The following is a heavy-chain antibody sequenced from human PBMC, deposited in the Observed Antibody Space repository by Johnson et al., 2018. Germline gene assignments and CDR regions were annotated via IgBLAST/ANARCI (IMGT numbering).Heavy chain of an antibody. J-gene: IGHJ4*02. V-gene: IGHV1-69*01. CDR1: GGTFSSSA. CDR3: ARVPWSYPSSRDFDYYCDY. D-gene: IGHD6-13*01. CDR2: IIPVFGTT. Sequence: QVQLVQSGAEVKKPGSSVKVSCKASGGTFSSSAISWVRQAPGQGLEWMGGIIPVFGTTNYAQKFQGRVTITADESTSTAYMELTSLRSEDTAVYYCARVPWSYPSSRDFDYYCDYWGQGTLVTVSS.